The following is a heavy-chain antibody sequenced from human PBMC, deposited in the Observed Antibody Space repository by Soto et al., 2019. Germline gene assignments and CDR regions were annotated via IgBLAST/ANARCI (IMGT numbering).Heavy chain of an antibody. CDR2: INPSGGST. CDR3: ARDGSRITMIVVAPDAFDI. CDR1: GYTFTSYY. V-gene: IGHV1-46*01. Sequence: GASVKVSCKASGYTFTSYYMHWVRQAPGQGLEWMGIINPSGGSTSYAQKFQGRVTMTRDTSTSTVYMELSRLRSEDTAVYYCARDGSRITMIVVAPDAFDIWGQGTMVTVSS. D-gene: IGHD3-22*01. J-gene: IGHJ3*02.